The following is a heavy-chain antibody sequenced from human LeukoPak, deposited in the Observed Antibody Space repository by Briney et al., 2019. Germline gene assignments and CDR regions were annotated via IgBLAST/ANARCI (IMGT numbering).Heavy chain of an antibody. D-gene: IGHD3-22*01. CDR1: GFTFSSYS. Sequence: GGSLRLSCAASGFTFSSYSINWVRQAPGKGLEWVSSISSSISYIYYADSVKGRFTISRDNAKNSLYLQMNSLRAEDTAVYYCARDGRYYDSSAYPYYFDYWGQGTLVTVSS. CDR2: ISSSISYI. J-gene: IGHJ4*02. CDR3: ARDGRYYDSSAYPYYFDY. V-gene: IGHV3-21*01.